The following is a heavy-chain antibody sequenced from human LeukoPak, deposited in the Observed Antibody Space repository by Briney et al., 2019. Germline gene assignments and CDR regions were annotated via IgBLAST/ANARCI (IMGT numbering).Heavy chain of an antibody. Sequence: GGSLRLSCAASGFIFSNYAMSWVRQAPGKGLEWVSAISGGGGSTYYADSVEGRFTISRDNSKNTLYLQMNSLRAEDTAVYYCASQTEYAGRWVDYWGQGTLVTVSS. CDR2: ISGGGGST. J-gene: IGHJ4*02. CDR1: GFIFSNYA. D-gene: IGHD2-2*01. V-gene: IGHV3-23*01. CDR3: ASQTEYAGRWVDY.